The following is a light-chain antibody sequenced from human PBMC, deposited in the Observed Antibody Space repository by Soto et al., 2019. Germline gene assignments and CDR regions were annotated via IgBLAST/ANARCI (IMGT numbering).Light chain of an antibody. CDR2: GSS. CDR3: QQRSNWPGT. CDR1: QTVSSNH. J-gene: IGKJ1*01. Sequence: EIVLTQSPGTLSLSPGERATLSCRASQTVSSNHLAWYQQKPGQAPRLLIYGSSSRATGIPDRFSGSGSGTDFTLTISSLEPEDFAVYYCQQRSNWPGTFGQGTKVDIK. V-gene: IGKV3D-20*02.